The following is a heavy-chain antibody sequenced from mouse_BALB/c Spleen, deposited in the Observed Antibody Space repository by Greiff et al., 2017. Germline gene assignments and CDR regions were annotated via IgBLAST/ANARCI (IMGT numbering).Heavy chain of an antibody. CDR2: INSNGGST. CDR1: GFTFSSYG. J-gene: IGHJ1*01. V-gene: IGHV5-6-3*01. D-gene: IGHD2-14*01. Sequence: EVKLVESGGGLVQPGGSLKLSCAASGFTFSSYGMSWVRQTPDKRLELVATINSNGGSTYYPDSVKGRFTISRDNAKNTLYLQMSSLKSEDTAMYYCARDRRYDWYFDVWGAGTTVTVSS. CDR3: ARDRRYDWYFDV.